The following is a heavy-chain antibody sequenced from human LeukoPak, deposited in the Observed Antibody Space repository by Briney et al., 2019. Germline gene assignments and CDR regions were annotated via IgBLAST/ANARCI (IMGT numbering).Heavy chain of an antibody. D-gene: IGHD1-14*01. Sequence: SETLSLTCTVSGGSVSTISHFWDWVRQPPGKGLEWIVSLSDTGTTYYNPSLESRVTMSVDTSKNQFSLKLCSVTAADTAVYYCARRDHTGRSHAWFDPWGQGTLVTVSS. V-gene: IGHV4-39*01. J-gene: IGHJ5*02. CDR3: ARRDHTGRSHAWFDP. CDR2: LSDTGTT. CDR1: GGSVSTISHF.